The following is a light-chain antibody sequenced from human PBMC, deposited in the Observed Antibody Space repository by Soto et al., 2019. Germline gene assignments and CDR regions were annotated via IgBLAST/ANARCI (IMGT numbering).Light chain of an antibody. J-gene: IGLJ1*01. V-gene: IGLV2-14*01. CDR2: EVS. CDR1: SSDVGSYNY. Sequence: QSVLTQPASVSGSPGQSITISCTGTSSDVGSYNYVSWYQQHPGKAPKLMIYEVSNRPSGVSNRFSGSKSGNTASPTISGLQAEDEADYYCSSYTTRSTPLYVFGIGTKVTVL. CDR3: SSYTTRSTPLYV.